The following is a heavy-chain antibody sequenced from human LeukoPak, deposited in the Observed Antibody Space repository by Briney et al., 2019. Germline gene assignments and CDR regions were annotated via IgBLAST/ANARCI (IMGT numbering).Heavy chain of an antibody. Sequence: PSETLSLTCTVSGDSISSYYWSWIRQPPGKGLEWIGYIYYSGSTNYNPSLKSRVTISVDTSKNQFSLKLSSVTAADTAVYYCARERPGKPFDYWGQGTLVTVSS. CDR3: ARERPGKPFDY. CDR2: IYYSGST. J-gene: IGHJ4*02. D-gene: IGHD3-10*01. CDR1: GDSISSYY. V-gene: IGHV4-59*01.